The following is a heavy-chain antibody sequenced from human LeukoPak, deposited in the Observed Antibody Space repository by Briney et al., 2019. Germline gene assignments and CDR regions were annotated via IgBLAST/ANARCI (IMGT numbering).Heavy chain of an antibody. J-gene: IGHJ4*02. CDR2: ISSGGTYE. V-gene: IGHV3-30*01. CDR3: ARDSTYYYDSGSSGPHYFDS. CDR1: GFTFSNYA. Sequence: GGSLRLSCAASGFTFSNYAMHSVRQAPGKGLEWVSLISSGGTYEYYADSVKGRFTISRDNSKNTLYLQLNSLRAEDTAVYYCARDSTYYYDSGSSGPHYFDSWGQGTLVTVSS. D-gene: IGHD3-10*01.